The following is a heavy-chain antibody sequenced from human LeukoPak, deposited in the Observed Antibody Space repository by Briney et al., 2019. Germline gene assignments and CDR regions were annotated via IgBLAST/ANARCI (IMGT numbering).Heavy chain of an antibody. Sequence: GESLKISCKGSGYSFTSYWIGWVRQMPGKGREWMGIIYPGDSDTRYSPSFQGQVTISADKSISTAYLQWSSLKASDTAMYYCARSYYYDSSGYYWSYFDYWGQGTLVTVSS. V-gene: IGHV5-51*01. CDR1: GYSFTSYW. CDR3: ARSYYYDSSGYYWSYFDY. D-gene: IGHD3-22*01. CDR2: IYPGDSDT. J-gene: IGHJ4*02.